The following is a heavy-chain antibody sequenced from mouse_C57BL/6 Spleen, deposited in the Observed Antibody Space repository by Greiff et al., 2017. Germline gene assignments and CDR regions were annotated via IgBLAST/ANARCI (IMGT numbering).Heavy chain of an antibody. CDR1: GYTFTSYW. CDR2: IYPGSGST. V-gene: IGHV1-55*01. CDR3: ARGLDGSSGGYFDV. J-gene: IGHJ1*03. Sequence: QVQLQQPGAELVKPGASVKMSCKASGYTFTSYWITWVKQRPGQGLEWIGDIYPGSGSTNYNEKFKSKATLTVDTSSSTAYMQLSSLTSEDSAVYYCARGLDGSSGGYFDVWGTGTTVTVSS. D-gene: IGHD1-1*01.